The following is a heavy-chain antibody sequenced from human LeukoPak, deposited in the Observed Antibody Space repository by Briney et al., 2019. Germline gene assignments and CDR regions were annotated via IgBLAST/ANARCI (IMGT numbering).Heavy chain of an antibody. V-gene: IGHV3-23*01. CDR2: ISGSGGST. J-gene: IGHJ4*02. CDR1: GFTFSSYA. CDR3: AKDRGRDGYNFDY. Sequence: PGGSLRLSCAASGFTFSSYAMSWVRQAPGKGLEWVSAISGSGGSTCYADSVKGRFTISRDNSKNTLYLQMNSLRAEDTAVYYCAKDRGRDGYNFDYWGQGTLVTVSS. D-gene: IGHD5-24*01.